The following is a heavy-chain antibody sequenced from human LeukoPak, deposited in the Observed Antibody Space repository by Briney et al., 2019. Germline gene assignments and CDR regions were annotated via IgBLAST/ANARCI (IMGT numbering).Heavy chain of an antibody. V-gene: IGHV3-48*03. D-gene: IGHD3-10*02. J-gene: IGHJ6*04. Sequence: GGSLRLSCAASGFTFSSYEMNWVRQAPGKGLEWVSYISSSCSTIYYADSVNGRFTISRDNDKNSLYLQMNSLRAEDTAVYYCATLGITMIGGVWGKGTTVTISS. CDR2: ISSSCSTI. CDR1: GFTFSSYE. CDR3: ATLGITMIGGV.